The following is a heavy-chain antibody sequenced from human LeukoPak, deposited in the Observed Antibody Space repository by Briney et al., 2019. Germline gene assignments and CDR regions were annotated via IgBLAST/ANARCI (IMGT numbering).Heavy chain of an antibody. CDR3: AKDSFGIAAAVMDY. CDR1: GFTFDDYA. D-gene: IGHD6-13*01. J-gene: IGHJ4*02. Sequence: GGSLRLSCAASGFTFDDYAMHWVRQAPVKGLEWVSGISWNSGSIGYADSVKGQFTISRDNAKNSLYLQMNSLRAEDTALYYCAKDSFGIAAAVMDYRGQGTLVTVSS. V-gene: IGHV3-9*01. CDR2: ISWNSGSI.